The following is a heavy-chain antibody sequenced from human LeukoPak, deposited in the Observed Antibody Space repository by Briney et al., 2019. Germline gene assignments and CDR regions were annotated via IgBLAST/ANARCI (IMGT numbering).Heavy chain of an antibody. CDR2: ISPNNWAT. Sequence: ASVNVSCKASGYTFTSSNIHWVRQAPGQGLEGMGWISPNNWATTYAQNFQGRVIMTRDTSISTAYIDRRRLTSADTAVYFCAREGSSGYWGRGTLVTVSS. CDR3: AREGSSGY. J-gene: IGHJ4*02. D-gene: IGHD1-26*01. CDR1: GYTFTSSN. V-gene: IGHV1-2*02.